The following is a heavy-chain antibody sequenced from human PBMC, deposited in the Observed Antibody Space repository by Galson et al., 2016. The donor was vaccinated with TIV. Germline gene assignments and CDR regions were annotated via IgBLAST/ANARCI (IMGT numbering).Heavy chain of an antibody. CDR1: GVTFSSYA. D-gene: IGHD3-3*01. V-gene: IGHV1-69*13. CDR2: IISIFGVP. CDR3: ARDRNSVSAVVLEDDAFDI. Sequence: SVKVSCKASGVTFSSYAISWVRQAPGQGLEWMGGIISIFGVPNYAQKFQGRVTITADESTKTAYMDLSSLRSDDTAVYYCARDRNSVSAVVLEDDAFDIWGQGTLVTVSS. J-gene: IGHJ3*02.